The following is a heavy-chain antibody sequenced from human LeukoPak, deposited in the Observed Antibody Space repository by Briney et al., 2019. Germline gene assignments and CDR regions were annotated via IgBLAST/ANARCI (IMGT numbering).Heavy chain of an antibody. CDR3: ARHTSGIYIPDGALEI. CDR2: IAGYNANT. J-gene: IGHJ3*02. CDR1: GYTFTTYG. Sequence: ASVKVSCKTSGYTFTTYGISWVRQAPGQGLEWMGWIAGYNANTNYAQKFQGRVTMTIDTSTTTVYMELSSLKSDDTAVYFCARHTSGIYIPDGALEIWGQGTMVTVSS. D-gene: IGHD1-26*01. V-gene: IGHV1-18*01.